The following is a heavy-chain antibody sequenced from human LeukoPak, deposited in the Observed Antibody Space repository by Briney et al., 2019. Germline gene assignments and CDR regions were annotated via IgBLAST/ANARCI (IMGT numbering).Heavy chain of an antibody. CDR1: GGSIRSCY. D-gene: IGHD2-2*01. V-gene: IGHV4-59*01. J-gene: IGHJ4*02. Sequence: SETLSLTCTVSGGSIRSCYWNWIRQPPGKGLEWIGYIYYSGSTNYNPSLKSRVTISVDTSKNQFSLKLSSVTAADTAMYYCARVESTRAIDYWGQGTLVTVSS. CDR2: IYYSGST. CDR3: ARVESTRAIDY.